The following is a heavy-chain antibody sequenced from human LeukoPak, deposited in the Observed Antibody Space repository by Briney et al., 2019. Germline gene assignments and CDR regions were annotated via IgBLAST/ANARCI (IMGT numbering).Heavy chain of an antibody. CDR1: GYTFTGYY. Sequence: ASVKVSCKASGYTFTGYYMHWVRQAPGQGLEWMGRINPNSGGTNYAQKFQGRVTMTRDTSISTAYMELSRLRSDDTAVYYCAISITGTTRVFDYWGQGTLVTVSS. D-gene: IGHD1-7*01. CDR2: INPNSGGT. V-gene: IGHV1-2*06. CDR3: AISITGTTRVFDY. J-gene: IGHJ4*02.